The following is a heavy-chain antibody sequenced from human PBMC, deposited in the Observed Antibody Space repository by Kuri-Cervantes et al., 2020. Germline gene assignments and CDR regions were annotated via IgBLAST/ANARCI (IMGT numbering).Heavy chain of an antibody. D-gene: IGHD2-15*01. CDR1: GFTFNNAW. Sequence: GGSLRLSCAASGFTFNNAWMNWVRQAPGKGLEWVAVISYDGSNKYYADSVKGRFTISRDNSKNTLYLQVNNLRAEDTAVYFCARYCFAANCDDGSLRYWGQGILVTVSS. CDR3: ARYCFAANCDDGSLRY. J-gene: IGHJ4*02. V-gene: IGHV3-30*03. CDR2: ISYDGSNK.